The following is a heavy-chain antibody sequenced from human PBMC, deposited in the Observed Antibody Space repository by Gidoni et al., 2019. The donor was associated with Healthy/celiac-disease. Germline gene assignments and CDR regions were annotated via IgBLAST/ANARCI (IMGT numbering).Heavy chain of an antibody. Sequence: QVQLVQSGAAVKKPGASVKVSCKASGYTFTSYYMHWVRQAPGQGLEWMGIINPSGGSTSYAQKFQGRVTMTRDTSTSTVYMELSSLRSEDTAVYYCASWGLITIFGVVTPPDRNDAFDIWGQGTMVTVSS. V-gene: IGHV1-46*01. D-gene: IGHD3-3*01. CDR1: GYTFTSYY. J-gene: IGHJ3*02. CDR3: ASWGLITIFGVVTPPDRNDAFDI. CDR2: INPSGGST.